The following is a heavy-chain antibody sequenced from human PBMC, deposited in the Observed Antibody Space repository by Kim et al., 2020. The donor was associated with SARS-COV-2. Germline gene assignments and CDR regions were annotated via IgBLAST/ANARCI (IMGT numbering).Heavy chain of an antibody. CDR2: IGTAGDT. J-gene: IGHJ6*02. Sequence: GGSLRLSCAASGFTFSSYDMHWVRQATGKGLEWVSAIGTAGDTYYPGSVKGRFTISRENAKNSLYLQMNSLRAGDTAVYYCARVRVYSSSWGTYYYYGMDVWGQGTTVTVSS. CDR3: ARVRVYSSSWGTYYYYGMDV. V-gene: IGHV3-13*01. CDR1: GFTFSSYD. D-gene: IGHD6-13*01.